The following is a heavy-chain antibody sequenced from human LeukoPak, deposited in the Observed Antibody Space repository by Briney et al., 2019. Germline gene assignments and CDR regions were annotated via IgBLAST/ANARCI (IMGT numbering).Heavy chain of an antibody. J-gene: IGHJ4*02. D-gene: IGHD3-10*01. CDR1: GGSISSYY. V-gene: IGHV4-59*01. Sequence: SETLSLTCTVSGGSISSYYWSWIRQPPGKGLEWIGYIYHSGSTNYNPSLKSRVTISVDTSKNQFSLKLSSVTAADTAVYYCARLYGSGCYYIDYWGQGTLVTVSS. CDR2: IYHSGST. CDR3: ARLYGSGCYYIDY.